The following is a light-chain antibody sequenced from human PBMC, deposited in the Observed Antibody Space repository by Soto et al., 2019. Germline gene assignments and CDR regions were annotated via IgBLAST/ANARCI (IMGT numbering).Light chain of an antibody. CDR1: QSINNW. Sequence: DIQMTQSPSTLSASVGDRVTITCRASQSINNWLAWYQQKPGKAPKLLIYKASNLDIGVPSRFSGSGSGTECTLTISSLQPDDFVTYYCQQYDTYWTFGQGIKVEIK. CDR2: KAS. CDR3: QQYDTYWT. J-gene: IGKJ1*01. V-gene: IGKV1-5*03.